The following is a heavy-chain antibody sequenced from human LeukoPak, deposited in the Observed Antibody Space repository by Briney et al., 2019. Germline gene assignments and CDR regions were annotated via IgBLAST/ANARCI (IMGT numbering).Heavy chain of an antibody. CDR1: GYSFTSYG. J-gene: IGHJ4*02. V-gene: IGHV7-4-1*02. Sequence: ASVKVSCKTSGYSFTSYGISWLRQAPGQGLEWMGWINTNTGNPTYAQGFTGRIVFSLDTSVSTAYLQTSSLKAEDSAVYYCAKNGLGAVVKTDWGQGTLVTVSS. CDR3: AKNGLGAVVKTD. D-gene: IGHD3-22*01. CDR2: INTNTGNP.